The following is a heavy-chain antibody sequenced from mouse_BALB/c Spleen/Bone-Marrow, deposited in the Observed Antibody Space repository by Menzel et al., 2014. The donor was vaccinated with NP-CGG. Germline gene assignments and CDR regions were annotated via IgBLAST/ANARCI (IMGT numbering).Heavy chain of an antibody. J-gene: IGHJ3*01. CDR2: IDPANGNT. CDR1: GFNIEDTY. CDR3: AEGYDSWFAY. D-gene: IGHD2-2*01. Sequence: EVQLQQSGAELVKPGASVKLSCTASGFNIEDTYVHWVKQRPEQGLEWTGRIDPANGNTKYDPKFQGKATVTSDTSSNTAYLHLNSLTSEDTAVYYCAEGYDSWFAYWGQGTLVTVSA. V-gene: IGHV14-3*02.